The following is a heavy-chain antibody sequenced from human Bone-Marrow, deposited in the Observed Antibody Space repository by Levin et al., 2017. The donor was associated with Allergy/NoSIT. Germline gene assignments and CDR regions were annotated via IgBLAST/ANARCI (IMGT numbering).Heavy chain of an antibody. CDR2: IYYTGST. CDR3: ARPNSYVGYAFDI. Sequence: SETLSLTCIVSGGSIGSSSYYWGWIRQPPGKGLEWIGSIYYTGSTNYNPSLKSRVTISRDTSKNQFSLNLRSVTAIDTAVYYCARPNSYVGYAFDIWGQGTMVTVSS. J-gene: IGHJ3*02. V-gene: IGHV4-39*01. D-gene: IGHD4-23*01. CDR1: GGSIGSSSYY.